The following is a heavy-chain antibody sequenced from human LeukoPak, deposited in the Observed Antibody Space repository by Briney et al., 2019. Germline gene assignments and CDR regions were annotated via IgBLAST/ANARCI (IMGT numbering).Heavy chain of an antibody. CDR2: IGGSGGVT. V-gene: IGHV3-23*01. D-gene: IGHD2-15*01. J-gene: IGHJ4*02. CDR3: GRDPPGSRIRMAAFDH. CDR1: GFTFSTYA. Sequence: GGSLRLSYAASGFTFSTYAMTWVRQAPGKGLEWVSGIGGSGGVTYYADSVKGRFTISRDNSKNTLYLQMTSLRPEDTAVYYCGRDPPGSRIRMAAFDHSGQGTLLTVSS.